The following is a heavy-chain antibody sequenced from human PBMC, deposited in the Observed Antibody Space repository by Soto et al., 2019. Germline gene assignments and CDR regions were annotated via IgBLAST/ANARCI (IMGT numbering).Heavy chain of an antibody. J-gene: IGHJ6*02. CDR1: GGSISSYY. Sequence: SETLSLTCTASGGSISSYYWSWIRQPAGKGLEWIGRIYTSGSTNYNPSLKSRVTMSVDTSKNQFSLKLSSVTAADTAVYYCARDGYSNYAERSYYYYGMDVWGQGTTVTVSS. V-gene: IGHV4-4*07. CDR2: IYTSGST. D-gene: IGHD4-4*01. CDR3: ARDGYSNYAERSYYYYGMDV.